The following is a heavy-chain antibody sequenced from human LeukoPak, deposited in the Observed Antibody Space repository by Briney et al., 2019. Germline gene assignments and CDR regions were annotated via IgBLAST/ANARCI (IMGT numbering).Heavy chain of an antibody. J-gene: IGHJ4*02. CDR3: ARDKVEGPTKFDY. CDR1: GFTFSSYS. D-gene: IGHD5-24*01. CDR2: IRSKAYGGTT. Sequence: PGGSLRLSCAASGFTFSSYSMSWFRQAPGKGLEWVGFIRSKAYGGTTEYAASVKGRFTISRDDSKSIAYLQMNSLRAEDTAVYYCARDKVEGPTKFDYWGQGTLVTVSS. V-gene: IGHV3-71*01.